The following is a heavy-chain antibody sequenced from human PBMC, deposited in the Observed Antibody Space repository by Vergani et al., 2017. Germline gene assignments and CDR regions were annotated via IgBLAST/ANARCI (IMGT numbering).Heavy chain of an antibody. CDR2: VNPEGTNT. Sequence: EVQLVESGGGLVQPGGSLRLSCAASGFTFSRHWMHWVRQAPGKGLVWVSRVNPEGTNTPYADSVKGRFTISRDNAKNMMYLQLNSLRDEDTAVYYCARDFLKPGGKGGYWGQGTLVTVSS. V-gene: IGHV3-74*01. D-gene: IGHD4-23*01. CDR1: GFTFSRHW. J-gene: IGHJ4*02. CDR3: ARDFLKPGGKGGY.